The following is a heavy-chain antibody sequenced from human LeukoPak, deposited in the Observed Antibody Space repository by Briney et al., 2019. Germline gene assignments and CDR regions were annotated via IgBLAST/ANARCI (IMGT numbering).Heavy chain of an antibody. CDR3: ARQVYDNGGSLCKFDN. V-gene: IGHV4-59*08. J-gene: IGHJ4*02. D-gene: IGHD4-23*01. CDR2: IYHTGST. CDR1: GASISSFC. Sequence: SDPLSLTCTVSGASISSFCWNWIRQPPRKGLEWIGYIYHTGSTNYNPSLKSRVTISVDTSKRQASLRLTSVTAAHTPVYYCARQVYDNGGSLCKFDNWGQGSLVSVSS.